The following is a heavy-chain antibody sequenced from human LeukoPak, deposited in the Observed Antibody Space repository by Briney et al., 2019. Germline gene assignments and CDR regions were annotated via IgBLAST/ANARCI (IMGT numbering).Heavy chain of an antibody. D-gene: IGHD2-2*01. J-gene: IGHJ4*02. CDR1: DDSIRTNTYY. Sequence: PSETLSLTCTVSDDSIRTNTYYWGWIRQPPGKGLEWIGSIYYSGSTYYNLSLKSRVTISVDTSKNQFSLKLTSVTAADTAVYYCARVYQSAEYYFDYWGQGNLVSVSS. CDR2: IYYSGST. CDR3: ARVYQSAEYYFDY. V-gene: IGHV4-39*07.